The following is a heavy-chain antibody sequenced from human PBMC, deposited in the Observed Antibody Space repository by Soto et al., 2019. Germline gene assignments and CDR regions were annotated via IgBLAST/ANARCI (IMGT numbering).Heavy chain of an antibody. J-gene: IGHJ4*02. CDR1: GGSFSGYY. CDR3: ARGGRGGRLRLNFDY. Sequence: SETLSLTCAVYGGSFSGYYWSWIRQPPGKGLEWIGEINHSGSTNYNPSLKSRVTISVDTSKNQFSLKLSSVTAADTAVYYCARGGRGGRLRLNFDYWGQGTLVTVSS. CDR2: INHSGST. D-gene: IGHD4-17*01. V-gene: IGHV4-34*01.